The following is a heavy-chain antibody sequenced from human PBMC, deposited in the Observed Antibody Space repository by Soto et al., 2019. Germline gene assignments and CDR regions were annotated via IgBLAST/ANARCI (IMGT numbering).Heavy chain of an antibody. D-gene: IGHD6-13*01. V-gene: IGHV1-69*12. J-gene: IGHJ4*02. CDR2: IIPSFGTA. Sequence: QVQLVQSGAEVKKPGSSVKVSCKASGGTFSSYAISWVRQSPGQGLEWMGGIIPSFGTAIYAQKFQGRVTITADESTSTAYMELNSMRSEDTAVYYCASLRPCVSWPFDYWGQGTLVTVSS. CDR3: ASLRPCVSWPFDY. CDR1: GGTFSSYA.